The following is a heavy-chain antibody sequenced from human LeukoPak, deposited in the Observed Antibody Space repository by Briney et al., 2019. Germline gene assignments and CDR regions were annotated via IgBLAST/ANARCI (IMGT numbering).Heavy chain of an antibody. CDR2: IIPIFGTA. CDR1: GGNFSSYA. J-gene: IGHJ4*02. D-gene: IGHD6-6*01. CDR3: AREYSSSSGGHYFDY. V-gene: IGHV1-69*05. Sequence: ASVKVSCKASGGNFSSYAISWVRQAPGQGLEWMGGIIPIFGTANYAQKFQGRVTITTDESTSTAYMELSSLRSEDTAVYYCAREYSSSSGGHYFDYWGQGTLVTVSS.